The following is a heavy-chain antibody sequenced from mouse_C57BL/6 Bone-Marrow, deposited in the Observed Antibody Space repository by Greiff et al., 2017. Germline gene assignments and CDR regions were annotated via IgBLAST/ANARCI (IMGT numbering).Heavy chain of an antibody. J-gene: IGHJ4*01. CDR1: GYSITSGYY. CDR2: ISYDGSN. CDR3: ARDGYDAMDY. V-gene: IGHV3-6*01. Sequence: EVQLQESGPGLVKPSQSLSLTCSVTGYSITSGYYWNWIRQFPGNKLEWMGYISYDGSNNYNPSLKNRISITRDPSKNQFFLKLNSVTTEDTATYYCARDGYDAMDYWGQGTSVTVSS.